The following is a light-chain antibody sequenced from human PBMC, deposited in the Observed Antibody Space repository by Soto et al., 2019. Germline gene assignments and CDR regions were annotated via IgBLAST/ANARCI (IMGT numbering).Light chain of an antibody. V-gene: IGLV2-8*01. Sequence: QSALTQPPSASGSPGQSVTISCTGTSSDVGGYNYVSWYQQHPGKAPKLMIYEVSKRPSGVPDRFSGSKSGNTASLSVSGLQAEDEADYYCSPYAGSKKLGVFGGGTKLTVL. CDR2: EVS. CDR3: SPYAGSKKLGV. CDR1: SSDVGGYNY. J-gene: IGLJ2*01.